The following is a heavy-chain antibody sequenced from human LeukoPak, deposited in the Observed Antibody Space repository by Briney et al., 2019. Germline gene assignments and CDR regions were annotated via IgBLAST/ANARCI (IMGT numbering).Heavy chain of an antibody. J-gene: IGHJ4*02. CDR1: GFTFSSYA. Sequence: GGSLRLSCAASGFTFSSYAMSWVRQAPGKGLEWVSAISGSGGSTYYADSVKGRFTISRDNSKNTLYLQMNSLRAEDTAVYYCTTDGIGYCSSTSCFDFDYWGQGTLVTVSS. V-gene: IGHV3-23*01. CDR3: TTDGIGYCSSTSCFDFDY. CDR2: ISGSGGST. D-gene: IGHD2-2*01.